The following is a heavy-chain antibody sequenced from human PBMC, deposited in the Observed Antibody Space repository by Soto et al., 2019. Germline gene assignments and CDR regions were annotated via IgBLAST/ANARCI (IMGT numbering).Heavy chain of an antibody. V-gene: IGHV3-48*03. D-gene: IGHD2-8*01. CDR3: VRQRMVSPGVSLLDV. CDR1: GFTFSSFA. CDR2: IISSGSTS. Sequence: GGSLTLSCEVSGFTFSSFAMNWVRRAPGKGLEWLSYIISSGSTSFYAESVRGRFTISRDNAGNSLYLQMNSLRAEDTAVYFCVRQRMVSPGVSLLDVCGQGCPVTAS. J-gene: IGHJ6*02.